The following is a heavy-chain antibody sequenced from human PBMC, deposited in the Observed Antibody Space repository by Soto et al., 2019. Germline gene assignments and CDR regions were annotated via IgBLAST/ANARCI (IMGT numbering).Heavy chain of an antibody. J-gene: IGHJ4*02. CDR3: ARGTYYSDSSGYSDY. D-gene: IGHD3-22*01. Sequence: SETLSLTCTVSGGSISSYYWSWIRQPPGKGLEWIGYIYYSGSTNYNPSLKSRVTISVDTSKNQFSLKLSSVTAADTAVYYCARGTYYSDSSGYSDYWGQGTLVTVSS. CDR2: IYYSGST. V-gene: IGHV4-59*01. CDR1: GGSISSYY.